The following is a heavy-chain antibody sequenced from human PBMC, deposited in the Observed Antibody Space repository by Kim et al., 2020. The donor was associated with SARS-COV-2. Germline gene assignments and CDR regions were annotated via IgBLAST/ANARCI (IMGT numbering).Heavy chain of an antibody. J-gene: IGHJ3*01. Sequence: GGSLRLSCAASGFTFGNCAMTWVRQAPGKGLEWVSFICAAGGRANYADSVKGRFTVSRDNSKNTLYLQMNSLRIEDTAIYYCAKEAESGSGHYYGPDSFAESGQG. CDR2: ICAAGGRA. CDR1: GFTFGNCA. V-gene: IGHV3-23*01. D-gene: IGHD3-10*01. CDR3: AKEAESGSGHYYGPDSFAE.